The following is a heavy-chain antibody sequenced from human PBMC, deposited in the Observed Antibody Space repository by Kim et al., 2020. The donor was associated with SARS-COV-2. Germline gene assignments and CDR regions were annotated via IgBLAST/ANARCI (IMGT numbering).Heavy chain of an antibody. V-gene: IGHV1-69*01. D-gene: IGHD1-26*01. CDR2: GTA. CDR3: ASVGADPDY. Sequence: GTANYAQKFQGRVTITADESTSTAYMELSSLRSEDTAVYYCASVGADPDYWGQGTLVTVSS. J-gene: IGHJ4*02.